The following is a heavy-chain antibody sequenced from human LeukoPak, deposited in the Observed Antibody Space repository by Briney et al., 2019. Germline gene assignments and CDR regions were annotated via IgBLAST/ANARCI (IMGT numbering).Heavy chain of an antibody. CDR2: IRSKANSYAT. CDR1: GFTFSGSA. J-gene: IGHJ4*02. Sequence: GGSLKLSCAASGFTFSGSAMHWVRQASGKGLEWVGRIRSKANSYATAYAASVKGRSTISRDDSKNTAYLQMNSLKTEDTAVYYCTSKPPLGHNVDYWGQGTLVTVSS. D-gene: IGHD7-27*01. V-gene: IGHV3-73*01. CDR3: TSKPPLGHNVDY.